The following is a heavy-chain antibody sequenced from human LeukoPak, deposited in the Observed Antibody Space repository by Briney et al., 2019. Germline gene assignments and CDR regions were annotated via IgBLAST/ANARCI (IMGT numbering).Heavy chain of an antibody. D-gene: IGHD6-19*01. CDR1: GYTFTSYD. V-gene: IGHV1-8*01. Sequence: ASVTVSCKASGYTFTSYDINRVRQATGQGLEWMGCMNPNSGNTGYAQKFKGRVTMTRNTSINTAYKELTSPGTENTAEYYCARRLRSVAGTHHDYWFAYWGQGTLVTVPS. CDR2: MNPNSGNT. CDR3: ARRLRSVAGTHHDYWFAY. J-gene: IGHJ5*01.